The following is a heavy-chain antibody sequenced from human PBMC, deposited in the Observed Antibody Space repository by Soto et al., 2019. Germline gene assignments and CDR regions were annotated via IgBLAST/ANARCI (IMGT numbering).Heavy chain of an antibody. V-gene: IGHV3-21*01. Sequence: EVQVLESGGGLVKPGGSLRLSCAASGFTFRDYSMNWVRQAPGKGLEWVSSISSSSAYIYYADSLKGRFTVSRDNAKNSLYLQMNSLRAEDTAVYYCARDGAYCSGTGCSVYYHYMDVWGKGTTVTVSS. J-gene: IGHJ6*03. D-gene: IGHD2-2*01. CDR2: ISSSSAYI. CDR3: ARDGAYCSGTGCSVYYHYMDV. CDR1: GFTFRDYS.